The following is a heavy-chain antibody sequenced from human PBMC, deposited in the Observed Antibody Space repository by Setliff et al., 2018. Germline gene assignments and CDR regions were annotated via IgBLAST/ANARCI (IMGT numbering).Heavy chain of an antibody. CDR1: GFTFSAAW. CDR3: TTSPISSGWHGYADYNMDV. CDR2: IDSETT. V-gene: IGHV3-15*04. J-gene: IGHJ6*02. D-gene: IGHD6-19*01. Sequence: SCAASGFTFSAAWMTWLRLGPGKGLEWVALIDSETTTHAGPVKGRFTVSRDDSKSTLYLQMNNLKTEDTAVYYCTTSPISSGWHGYADYNMDVWGQGTTVTVSS.